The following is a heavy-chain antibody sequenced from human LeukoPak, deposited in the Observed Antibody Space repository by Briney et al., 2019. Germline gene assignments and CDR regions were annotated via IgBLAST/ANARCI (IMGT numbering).Heavy chain of an antibody. V-gene: IGHV1-2*02. D-gene: IGHD4-23*01. CDR3: ARGGGGNSH. Sequence: ASVKVSCKASGYTFSDYYIHGVRQAPGQGFEWMGWISPNSGGTDYAQKLQGRGTMTRDTSISTAYMELTRPSSDGKAVYYCARGGGGNSHWGQGTLVTVSS. CDR2: ISPNSGGT. CDR1: GYTFSDYY. J-gene: IGHJ4*02.